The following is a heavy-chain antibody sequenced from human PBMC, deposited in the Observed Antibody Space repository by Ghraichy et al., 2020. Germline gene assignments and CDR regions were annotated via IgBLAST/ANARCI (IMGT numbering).Heavy chain of an antibody. J-gene: IGHJ6*02. CDR1: GFTFSSYS. CDR3: ARRYCSSTSCYLSDYNYYYGMDV. D-gene: IGHD2-2*01. V-gene: IGHV3-21*01. Sequence: GSLRLSCAASGFTFSSYSMNWVRQAPGKGLEWVSSISSSSSYIYYADSVKGRFTISRDNAKNSLYLQMNSLRAEDTAVYYCARRYCSSTSCYLSDYNYYYGMDVWGQGTTVTVSS. CDR2: ISSSSSYI.